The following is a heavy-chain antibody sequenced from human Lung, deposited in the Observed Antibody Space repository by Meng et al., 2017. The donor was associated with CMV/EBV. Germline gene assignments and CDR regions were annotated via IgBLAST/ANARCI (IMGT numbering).Heavy chain of an antibody. V-gene: IGHV4-39*07. CDR3: ARGAYYDSSGYDDWFDP. Sequence: SXTLSLXCTVSGGSISSGDYYWSWIRQPPGKGLEWIGSIYYSGSTYYNPSLKSRVTISVDTSKNQFSLKLSSVTAADTAVYYCARGAYYDSSGYDDWFDPXGQGXLVTVSS. D-gene: IGHD3-22*01. CDR1: GGSISSGDYY. CDR2: IYYSGST. J-gene: IGHJ5*02.